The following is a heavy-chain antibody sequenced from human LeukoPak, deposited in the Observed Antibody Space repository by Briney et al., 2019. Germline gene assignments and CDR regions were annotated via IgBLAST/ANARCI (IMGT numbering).Heavy chain of an antibody. CDR1: GGSISSSTFY. V-gene: IGHV4-39*02. D-gene: IGHD1-26*01. Sequence: SETLSLTCTVSGGSISSSTFYWGWIRQAPGKGLEWIGSIYYSGSTYYSPSLKSRVTISIDTSKNQFSLKLRSVTAADTAIYYCAREYSGSVDCWGQGTLDTVSS. CDR2: IYYSGST. J-gene: IGHJ4*02. CDR3: AREYSGSVDC.